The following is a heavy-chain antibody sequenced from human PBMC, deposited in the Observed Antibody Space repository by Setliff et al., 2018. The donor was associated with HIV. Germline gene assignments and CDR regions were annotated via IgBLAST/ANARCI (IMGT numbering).Heavy chain of an antibody. CDR2: INYSETT. CDR1: GGSFTAYY. D-gene: IGHD3-22*01. J-gene: IGHJ5*02. V-gene: IGHV4-34*01. CDR3: ATDRGMYYNELDP. Sequence: PSETLSLTCAVYGGSFTAYYWSWVRQAPGKGLEWIGEINYSETTNYNPSLKSRVAMSVDTSKNQFSLKMNSVTAADAAVYYCATDRGMYYNELDPWGQGMLVTVSS.